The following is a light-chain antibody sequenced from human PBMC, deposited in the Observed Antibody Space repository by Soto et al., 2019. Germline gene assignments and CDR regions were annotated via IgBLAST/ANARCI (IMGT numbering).Light chain of an antibody. V-gene: IGKV3-20*01. J-gene: IGKJ5*01. CDR1: QSVSNTF. CDR3: QHYGSLSWT. Sequence: ENVLTQSPGTLSLSPGERATLSCRAGQSVSNTFLAWYQQKPGQAPRLLIYGASNRATGIPDRFSGSGSGTDFTLTISRLDPEDFAVYFCQHYGSLSWTFGQGTRLEIK. CDR2: GAS.